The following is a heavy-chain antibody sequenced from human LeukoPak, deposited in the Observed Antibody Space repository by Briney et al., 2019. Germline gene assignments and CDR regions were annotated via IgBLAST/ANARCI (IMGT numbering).Heavy chain of an antibody. J-gene: IGHJ4*02. V-gene: IGHV4-39*07. CDR2: IYYSGST. Sequence: SETLSLTCTVSGVSISSSNSYWGWIRQPPGKGLEWIGSIYYSGSTYYNPSLKSRVTISVDTSKNQFSLKLSSVTAADTAVYYCARDHLGSNDYWGQGTLVTVSS. CDR1: GVSISSSNSY. D-gene: IGHD3-16*01. CDR3: ARDHLGSNDY.